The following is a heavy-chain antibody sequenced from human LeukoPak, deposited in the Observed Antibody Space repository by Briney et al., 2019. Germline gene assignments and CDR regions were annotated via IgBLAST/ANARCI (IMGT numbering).Heavy chain of an antibody. V-gene: IGHV4-59*01. Sequence: SETLSLTCAVYGGSFSGYYWSWIRQPPGKGLEWIGYIYYSGSTNYNPSLKSRVTISVDTSKNQFSLKLSSVTAADTAVYYCARTSTIFGVNRAFDIWGQGTMVTVSS. CDR1: GGSFSGYY. CDR3: ARTSTIFGVNRAFDI. D-gene: IGHD3-3*01. J-gene: IGHJ3*02. CDR2: IYYSGST.